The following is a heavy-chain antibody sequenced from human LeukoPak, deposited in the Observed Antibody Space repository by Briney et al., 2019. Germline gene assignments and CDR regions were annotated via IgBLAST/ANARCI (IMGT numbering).Heavy chain of an antibody. J-gene: IGHJ4*02. CDR2: IYHSGST. D-gene: IGHD2-21*01. Sequence: PSETLSLTCAVYGGSFSGYYWSWLRQPPGKGLEWTGDIYHSGSTYYNPSLKSRITISGDTSNNQFSLKLSSVTAADTAVYYCARDSALAQTVMFDYWGQGTLVTVSS. CDR1: GGSFSGYY. V-gene: IGHV4-34*01. CDR3: ARDSALAQTVMFDY.